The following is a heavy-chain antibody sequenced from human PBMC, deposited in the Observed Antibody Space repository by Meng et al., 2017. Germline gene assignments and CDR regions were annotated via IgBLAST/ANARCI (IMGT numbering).Heavy chain of an antibody. Sequence: GGGVGQPGRSLRLSCAACGFTFRNAWMSWVRQAPGKGLEWVGRIKSKTDGGTTDYAAPVKGRFTISRDNSKNTLYLQMNSLRAEDTAVYYCARDRDGYNWFDPWGQGTLVTVSS. CDR3: ARDRDGYNWFDP. CDR1: GFTFRNAW. D-gene: IGHD5-24*01. V-gene: IGHV3-15*01. CDR2: IKSKTDGGTT. J-gene: IGHJ5*02.